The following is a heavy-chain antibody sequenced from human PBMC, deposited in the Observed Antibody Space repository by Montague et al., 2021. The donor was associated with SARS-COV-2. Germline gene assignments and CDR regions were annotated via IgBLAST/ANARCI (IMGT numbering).Heavy chain of an antibody. Sequence: TRSLTCTVSGGSISSGSYYWSWIRQHPGKGLKWIGYIYYSGSSYYNPSLKSRVTISVDTSKNQFSLRLSSVTAADTAGYYCARARTSLIVVVNEFDYWGHGTLVTVSS. J-gene: IGHJ4*01. V-gene: IGHV4-31*03. CDR1: GGSISSGSYY. CDR2: IYYSGSS. CDR3: ARARTSLIVVVNEFDY. D-gene: IGHD2-21*01.